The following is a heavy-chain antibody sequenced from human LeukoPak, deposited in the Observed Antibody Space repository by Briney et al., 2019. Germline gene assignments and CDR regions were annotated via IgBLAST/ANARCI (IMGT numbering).Heavy chain of an antibody. V-gene: IGHV3-30*04. CDR3: ARALIGYYFDY. J-gene: IGHJ4*02. Sequence: GGSLRLSCAASGFTFSSYAMHWVRQAPGKGLEWVAVISYDGSNKYYADSVKGRLTTSRDNSKNSLYLQMNSLRAEDTAVYYCARALIGYYFDYWGQGTLVTVSS. D-gene: IGHD2-8*01. CDR1: GFTFSSYA. CDR2: ISYDGSNK.